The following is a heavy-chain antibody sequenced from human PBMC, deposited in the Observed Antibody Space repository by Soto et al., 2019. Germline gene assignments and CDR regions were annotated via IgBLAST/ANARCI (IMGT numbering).Heavy chain of an antibody. Sequence: QVQLVQSGAEVKKPGSSVKVSCKASGGTFSSYAISWVRQAPGQGLEWMGGIIPIFGTANYAQKFQGRVTITADESTSTAYMELSSLRSEDTAVYYCASGIWGSYHSKGYYGMDVWGQGTTVTVSS. CDR2: IIPIFGTA. V-gene: IGHV1-69*01. J-gene: IGHJ6*02. CDR1: GGTFSSYA. D-gene: IGHD3-16*02. CDR3: ASGIWGSYHSKGYYGMDV.